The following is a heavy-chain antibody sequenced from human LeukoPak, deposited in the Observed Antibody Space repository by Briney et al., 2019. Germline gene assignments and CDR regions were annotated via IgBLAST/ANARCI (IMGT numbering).Heavy chain of an antibody. CDR2: IFYDGSHN. J-gene: IGHJ4*02. V-gene: IGHV3-33*01. Sequence: PGGSLRLSCAASGFTFSSYGMHWVRQAPGKGLESVALIFYDGSHNYYADSVKGRFTISRDNSKNTLYLQMNSLRAEDTAVYYCAGGTYALDSWGQGTLVTVSS. D-gene: IGHD4-17*01. CDR1: GFTFSSYG. CDR3: AGGTYALDS.